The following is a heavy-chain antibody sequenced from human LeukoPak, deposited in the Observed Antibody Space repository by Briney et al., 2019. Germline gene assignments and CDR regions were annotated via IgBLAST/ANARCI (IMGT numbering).Heavy chain of an antibody. V-gene: IGHV3-53*01. D-gene: IGHD3-9*01. CDR3: ARDRADYDILTGYYYYYGMDV. Sequence: PGGSLRLSCAASGFIVSSNYMSWVRQAPGKGLEWVSVIYSGGSTYYADSVKGRFTISRDNSKNTLYLQMDSLRAEDTAVYYCARDRADYDILTGYYYYYGMDVWGQGTTVTVSS. CDR2: IYSGGST. J-gene: IGHJ6*02. CDR1: GFIVSSNY.